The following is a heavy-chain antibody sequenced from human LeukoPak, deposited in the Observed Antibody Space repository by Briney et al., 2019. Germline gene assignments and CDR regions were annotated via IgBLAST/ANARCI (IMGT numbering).Heavy chain of an antibody. D-gene: IGHD3-16*01. CDR3: ARGLRGYWFDA. V-gene: IGHV1-8*01. CDR2: MNPNSGNT. Sequence: ASVKLSCNASGYTFTSYDINWVRQATGQGLEWMGLMNPNSGNTVYAQKFQGRVIMTTDTSISTAYMELSGLRSEDSAVYYCARGLRGYWFDAWGEGTLVTVS. J-gene: IGHJ5*02. CDR1: GYTFTSYD.